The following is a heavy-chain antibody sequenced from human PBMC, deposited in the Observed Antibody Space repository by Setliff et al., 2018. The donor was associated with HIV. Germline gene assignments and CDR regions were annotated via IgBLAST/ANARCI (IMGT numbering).Heavy chain of an antibody. J-gene: IGHJ4*02. Sequence: GASVKVSCKASGGTLNDYAVTRVRQAPGQGLDVVGEIIPLFGTRNYVQRFQGRIAITTDESTATAYMDLSGLTSEDTAMYYCAFSIYRSGSYSFIFDYWGQGTLVTVSS. CDR3: AFSIYRSGSYSFIFDY. CDR2: IIPLFGTR. CDR1: GGTLNDYA. D-gene: IGHD3-10*01. V-gene: IGHV1-69*05.